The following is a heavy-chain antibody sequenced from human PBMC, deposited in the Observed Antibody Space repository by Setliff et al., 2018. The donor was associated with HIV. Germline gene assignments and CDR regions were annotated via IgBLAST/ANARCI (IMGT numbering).Heavy chain of an antibody. D-gene: IGHD6-25*01. CDR3: ARVRLGYNDLTPPRYTHALGY. CDR1: GYTFTNYY. V-gene: IGHV1-46*01. J-gene: IGHJ4*02. CDR2: INPSGGST. Sequence: ASVKVSCKASGYTFTNYYMHWVRQAPGQGPEWMGIINPSGGSTTYAQKFQGRVTMTRDTSTSTFYMELSSLRSEDTDVYYCARVRLGYNDLTPPRYTHALGYWGQGTLVTVSS.